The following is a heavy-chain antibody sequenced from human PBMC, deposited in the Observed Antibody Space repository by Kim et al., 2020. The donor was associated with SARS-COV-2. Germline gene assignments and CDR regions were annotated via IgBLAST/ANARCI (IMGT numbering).Heavy chain of an antibody. Sequence: ERNNYNPSLNSRVTRSVDTSKNQFSLKLSSVTAADTAVYYCARSGQLDFWGQGTLVTVSS. V-gene: IGHV4-34*01. CDR2: ERN. J-gene: IGHJ4*02. D-gene: IGHD6-13*01. CDR3: ARSGQLDF.